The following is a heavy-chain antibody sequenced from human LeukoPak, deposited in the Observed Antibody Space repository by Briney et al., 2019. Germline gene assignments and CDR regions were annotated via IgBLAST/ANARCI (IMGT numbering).Heavy chain of an antibody. D-gene: IGHD6-13*01. Sequence: QPGRSLRLSCAASGFTFSSYGMHWVRQAPGKGLEWVAVISYDGSNKYYADSVKGRFTISRDNSKNTLYLQMNSLRAEDTAVYYCAKVAGGYYYYYMDVWGKGTTVTISS. V-gene: IGHV3-30*18. CDR3: AKVAGGYYYYYMDV. CDR2: ISYDGSNK. CDR1: GFTFSSYG. J-gene: IGHJ6*03.